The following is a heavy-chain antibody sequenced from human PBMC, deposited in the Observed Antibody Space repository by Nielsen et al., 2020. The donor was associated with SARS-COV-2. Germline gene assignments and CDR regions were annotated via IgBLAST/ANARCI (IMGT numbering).Heavy chain of an antibody. CDR2: ISAYNGNT. CDR3: ARDLSEQWLVGVYYYYGMDV. V-gene: IGHV1-18*01. D-gene: IGHD6-19*01. Sequence: ASVKVSCKASGYTFTSYGISWVRQAPGQGLEWMGWISAYNGNTNYAQKLQGRVTMTTDTSTSTAYMELRSLRSDDTAVYYCARDLSEQWLVGVYYYYGMDVWGQGTTVTVSS. J-gene: IGHJ6*02. CDR1: GYTFTSYG.